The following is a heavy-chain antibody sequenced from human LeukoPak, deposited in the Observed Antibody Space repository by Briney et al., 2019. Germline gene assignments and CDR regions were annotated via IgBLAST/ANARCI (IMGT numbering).Heavy chain of an antibody. V-gene: IGHV1-2*06. CDR1: GYTFTGYY. D-gene: IGHD2-2*01. J-gene: IGHJ4*02. Sequence: GASVKVSCKASGYTFTGYYMHWVRQAPGQGLEWMGRINPNSGGTNYAQKFQGRVTMTRDTSISTAYMELSRLRSDDTAVYYCARLATYCSSTSCAFGYWGQGTLVTVSS. CDR2: INPNSGGT. CDR3: ARLATYCSSTSCAFGY.